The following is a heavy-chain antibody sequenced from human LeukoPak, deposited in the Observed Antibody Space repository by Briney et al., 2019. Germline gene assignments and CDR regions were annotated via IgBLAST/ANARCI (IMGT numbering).Heavy chain of an antibody. J-gene: IGHJ5*02. CDR1: GISVSSNY. D-gene: IGHD3-10*01. V-gene: IGHV3-53*01. CDR2: IYTSGST. Sequence: GGSLRLSCAASGISVSSNYMNWVRQAPGKGLEWVSLIYTSGSTDYADSVKGRFTISSDHSKNTVYLQMNSLRPEDTAVYYCVRGSSGTAVRGISWAWFDPWGQGTLVTVSS. CDR3: VRGSSGTAVRGISWAWFDP.